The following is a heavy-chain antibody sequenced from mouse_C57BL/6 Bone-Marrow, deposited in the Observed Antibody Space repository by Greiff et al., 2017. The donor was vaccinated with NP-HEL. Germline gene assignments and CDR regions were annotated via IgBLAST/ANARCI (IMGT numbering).Heavy chain of an antibody. CDR2: INPGSGGT. V-gene: IGHV1-54*01. D-gene: IGHD2-3*01. CDR1: GYAFTNYL. Sequence: VQLQQSGAELVRPGTSVKVSCKASGYAFTNYLIEWVKQRPGQGLEWIGVINPGSGGTNYNEKFKGKATLTADKSSSTAYMQLSSLTSEDSAVYFCARKRKSCDGYYAFDYWGQGTTLTVSS. J-gene: IGHJ2*01. CDR3: ARKRKSCDGYYAFDY.